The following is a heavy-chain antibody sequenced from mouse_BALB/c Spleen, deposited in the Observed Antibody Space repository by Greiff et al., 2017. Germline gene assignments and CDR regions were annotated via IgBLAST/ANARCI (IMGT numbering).Heavy chain of an antibody. CDR1: GYTFTSYW. CDR3: ARPLYGHGAY. Sequence: QVQLKQSGAELAKPGASVKMSCKASGYTFTSYWMHWVKQRPGQGLEWIGYINPSTGYTEYNQKFKDKATLTADKSSSTAYMQLSSLTSEDSAVYYCARPLYGHGAYWGQGTLVTVSA. V-gene: IGHV1-7*01. J-gene: IGHJ3*01. D-gene: IGHD1-2*01. CDR2: INPSTGYT.